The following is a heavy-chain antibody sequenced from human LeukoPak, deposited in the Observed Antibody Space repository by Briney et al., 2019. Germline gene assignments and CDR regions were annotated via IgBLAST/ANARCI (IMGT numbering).Heavy chain of an antibody. V-gene: IGHV4-59*01. J-gene: IGHJ4*02. CDR3: ARGGAVVAETRFDY. Sequence: PSETLSLTCTVSGGSISSYYWSWIRQPPGKGLEWIGYIYYSGSTNYNPSLKSRVTISVDTSKNQSSLKLSSVTAADTAVYYCARGGAVVAETRFDYWGQGTLVTVSS. D-gene: IGHD2-15*01. CDR1: GGSISSYY. CDR2: IYYSGST.